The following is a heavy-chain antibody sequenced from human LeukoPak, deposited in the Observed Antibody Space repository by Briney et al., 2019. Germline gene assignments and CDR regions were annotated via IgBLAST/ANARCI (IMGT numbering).Heavy chain of an antibody. D-gene: IGHD5-12*01. Sequence: PGGSLRLSCAASGFTFSNYWMHWVRQAPGKGLVWVSHIDTDGSSTTYADSVKGRFTISRDNAKNTLYLQMNSLRAEDTAVYYCARPRGKVGGYDYDCWGQGTLVTVSS. CDR2: IDTDGSST. CDR3: ARPRGKVGGYDYDC. V-gene: IGHV3-74*01. CDR1: GFTFSNYW. J-gene: IGHJ4*02.